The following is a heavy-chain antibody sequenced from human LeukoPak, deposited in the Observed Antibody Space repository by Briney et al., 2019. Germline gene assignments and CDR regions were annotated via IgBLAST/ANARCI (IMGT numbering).Heavy chain of an antibody. Sequence: PGGSLRLSCAASGFTFSSYAMHWVRQAPGKGLEWAATVSGSGDRMYHADSVKGRFTISRDNSKNTIYLQMNSLGAEDTALYYCAKAAAAPGFDFWGQGTLVTVSS. CDR2: VSGSGDRM. CDR3: AKAAAAPGFDF. V-gene: IGHV3-23*01. CDR1: GFTFSSYA. J-gene: IGHJ4*02. D-gene: IGHD6-13*01.